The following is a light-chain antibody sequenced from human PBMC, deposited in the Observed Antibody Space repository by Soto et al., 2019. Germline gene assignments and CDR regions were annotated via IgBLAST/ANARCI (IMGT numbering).Light chain of an antibody. CDR1: QGISSW. V-gene: IGKV1-12*01. CDR2: AAS. J-gene: IGKJ5*01. CDR3: QQTNSLPVT. Sequence: DIQLTHPPSSLSASVGDRVTMTCRASQGISSWLAWYQQRPGKAPKLLISAASTLHSGVPSRFSGSGSGTDFTLTITSLQPEDFATYFCQQTNSLPVTFGQGTRLEIK.